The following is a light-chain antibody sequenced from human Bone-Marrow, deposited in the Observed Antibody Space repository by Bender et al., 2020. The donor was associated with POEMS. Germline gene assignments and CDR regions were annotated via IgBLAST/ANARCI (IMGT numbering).Light chain of an antibody. CDR1: ALSKEY. CDR3: QSIDTSGVYNVF. Sequence: SYDLTQPPSVSVSPGQTARITCSGNALSKEYACWYQQRPGQAPLLVIYKDTERPSEIPERFSGSSSGTTSTLTITGVQAEDEADYYCQSIDTSGVYNVFFGGGTKLTVL. V-gene: IGLV3-25*03. J-gene: IGLJ2*01. CDR2: KDT.